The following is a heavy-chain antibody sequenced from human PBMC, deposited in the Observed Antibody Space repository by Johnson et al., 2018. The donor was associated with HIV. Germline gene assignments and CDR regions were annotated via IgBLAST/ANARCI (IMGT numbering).Heavy chain of an antibody. V-gene: IGHV3-30*04. CDR3: AKGFFELDDAFDI. CDR2: ISYDGSNK. CDR1: GFTFSSYA. D-gene: IGHD3/OR15-3a*01. Sequence: QVQLVESGGGLVQPGRSLRLSCAASGFTFSSYAMHWVRQAPGKGLEWVAVISYDGSNKYYADSVKGRFTISRDNSKNTLYLQMNSLRAEDTAVYYCAKGFFELDDAFDIWGQGTMVTVSS. J-gene: IGHJ3*02.